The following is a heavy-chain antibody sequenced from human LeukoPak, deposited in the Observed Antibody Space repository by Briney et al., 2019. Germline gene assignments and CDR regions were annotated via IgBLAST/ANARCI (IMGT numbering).Heavy chain of an antibody. CDR1: GGSISSYY. Sequence: SETLSLTCTVSGGSISSYYWSWIRQPPGKGLEWIGYTYYSGSTNYNPSLKSRVTISVDTSKNQFYLKLSSVTAADTAVYYCARAGGYSYGDFDYWGQGTLVTVSS. CDR3: ARAGGYSYGDFDY. V-gene: IGHV4-59*01. J-gene: IGHJ4*02. D-gene: IGHD5-18*01. CDR2: TYYSGST.